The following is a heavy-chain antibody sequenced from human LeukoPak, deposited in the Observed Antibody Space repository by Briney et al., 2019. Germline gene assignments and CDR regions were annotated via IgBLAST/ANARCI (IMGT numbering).Heavy chain of an antibody. CDR1: GFTFSNSA. J-gene: IGHJ3*02. V-gene: IGHV3-23*01. D-gene: IGHD6-19*01. CDR2: INSSGGST. Sequence: GGSLRLSCAASGFTFSNSAMLGVRQPPAKGLAWVSTINSSGGSTYFADSVRGRFTISRDKSKNTLYLQMNSLRAEDTAVYYTVAGLGVFDIWGQGTMVTVSS. CDR3: VAGLGVFDI.